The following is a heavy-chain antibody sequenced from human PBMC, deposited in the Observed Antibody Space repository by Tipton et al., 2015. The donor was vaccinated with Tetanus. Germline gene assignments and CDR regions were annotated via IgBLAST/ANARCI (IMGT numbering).Heavy chain of an antibody. D-gene: IGHD6-19*01. V-gene: IGHV4-59*01. CDR1: GGSFSLYY. Sequence: GLVKPSETLSLTCTVSGGSFSLYYWNWVRQSPGKGLEWIGYIYYSGSTNYNPSLKSRVTISVDTSKNQFSLKLSSVTAADTAIYYCARGPSYSGAWYHYWGQGAMVTVSP. CDR2: IYYSGST. CDR3: ARGPSYSGAWYHY. J-gene: IGHJ4*02.